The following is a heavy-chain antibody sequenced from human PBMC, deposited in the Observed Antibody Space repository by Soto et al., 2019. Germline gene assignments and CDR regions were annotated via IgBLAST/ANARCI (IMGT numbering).Heavy chain of an antibody. D-gene: IGHD6-19*01. V-gene: IGHV3-48*02. CDR3: GGSVEGHFDY. CDR1: GFTFNIYS. CDR2: ITSDTKTI. J-gene: IGHJ4*02. Sequence: EVQLVESGGDLVQRGGSLRLSCAASGFTFNIYSMNWVRQAPGKGLEWFSYITSDTKTIKYADSVKGRFTISRDNAKNSVYLQRNSLRDEDTAVYYCGGSVEGHFDYWGQGTVVTVSS.